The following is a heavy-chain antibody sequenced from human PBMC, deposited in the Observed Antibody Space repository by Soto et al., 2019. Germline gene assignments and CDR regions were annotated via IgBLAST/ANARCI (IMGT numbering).Heavy chain of an antibody. Sequence: PSETLSLTCAVYGGSFSGYYWSWIRQPPGKGLEWIGEINHSGSTNYNPSLKSRVTVSVDTSKNQFSLKLSSVTAADTAVYYCARLYCSSTRCYVLYFDYWGQGTQVTVSS. J-gene: IGHJ4*02. D-gene: IGHD2-2*01. CDR1: GGSFSGYY. V-gene: IGHV4-34*01. CDR3: ARLYCSSTRCYVLYFDY. CDR2: INHSGST.